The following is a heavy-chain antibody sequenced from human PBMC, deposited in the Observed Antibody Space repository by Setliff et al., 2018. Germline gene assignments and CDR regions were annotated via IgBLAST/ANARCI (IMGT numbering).Heavy chain of an antibody. CDR1: GGSFSSYY. V-gene: IGHV4-4*08. Sequence: SETLSLTCAVYGGSFSSYYWSWIRQPPGKGLEWIGYIYTSGSTNYNPSLKSRVTISVDTSKNQFSLKLSSVTAADTAVYYCAKDLAHYYGSGSSPIDYWGQGTLVTVSS. J-gene: IGHJ4*02. CDR3: AKDLAHYYGSGSSPIDY. D-gene: IGHD3-10*01. CDR2: IYTSGST.